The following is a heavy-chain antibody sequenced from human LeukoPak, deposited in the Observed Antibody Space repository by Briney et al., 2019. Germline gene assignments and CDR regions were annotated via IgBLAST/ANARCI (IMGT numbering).Heavy chain of an antibody. CDR1: GGSFSGYY. CDR2: INHSGST. D-gene: IGHD3-3*01. CDR3: ARGRTIIITIFGVVIQNPDAFDI. Sequence: PSETLSLTCAVYGGSFSGYYWSWIRQPPGKGLEWIGEINHSGSTNYNPSLKSRVTISVDTSKNQFSLKLSSVTAADTAVYYCARGRTIIITIFGVVIQNPDAFDIWGQGTMVTVSS. V-gene: IGHV4-34*01. J-gene: IGHJ3*02.